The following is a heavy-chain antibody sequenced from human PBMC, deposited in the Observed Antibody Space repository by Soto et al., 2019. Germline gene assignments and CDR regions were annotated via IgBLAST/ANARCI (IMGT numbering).Heavy chain of an antibody. D-gene: IGHD6-19*01. Sequence: QLQLQESGSGLVKPSQTLSLTCAVSGGSISSGGYSWSWIRQPPGKGLEWIGYIYHSGSTYYNPSRKRRVTFSGDRCKNQISLKLGYVTAAGTAVYYGARDGGLGAEAVDYWGQGTLGTFSS. J-gene: IGHJ4*02. CDR2: IYHSGST. CDR3: ARDGGLGAEAVDY. V-gene: IGHV4-30-2*01. CDR1: GGSISSGGYS.